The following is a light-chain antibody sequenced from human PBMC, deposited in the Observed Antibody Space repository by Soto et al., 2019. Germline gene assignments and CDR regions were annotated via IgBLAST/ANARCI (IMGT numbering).Light chain of an antibody. CDR1: QSISSY. V-gene: IGKV1-39*01. Sequence: DIQMTQSPSSLSTSVGDRVTITCRASQSISSYLNWYQQKPGKAPKVLIYAASSLQSGVPSRFSGSGSGTDFTLTISSLQPEDFATYYCQQSYGTPLTCGGGTKVEIK. CDR2: AAS. J-gene: IGKJ4*01. CDR3: QQSYGTPLT.